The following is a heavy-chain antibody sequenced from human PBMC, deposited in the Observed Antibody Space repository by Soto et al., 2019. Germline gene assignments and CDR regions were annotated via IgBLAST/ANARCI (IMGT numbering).Heavy chain of an antibody. CDR2: IYYSGST. Sequence: SETLSLTCTVSGGSISSYYWSWIRQPPGKGLEWIGYIYYSGSTNYNPSLKSRVNISVDTSKNQFSLKLSSVTAADTAVYYCARQNTYYDYIWGSYRPNWFDPWGQGTLVTVSS. D-gene: IGHD3-16*02. J-gene: IGHJ5*02. CDR3: ARQNTYYDYIWGSYRPNWFDP. V-gene: IGHV4-59*08. CDR1: GGSISSYY.